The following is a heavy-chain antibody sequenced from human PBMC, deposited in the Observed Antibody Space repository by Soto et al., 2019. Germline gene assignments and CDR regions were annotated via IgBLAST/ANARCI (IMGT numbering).Heavy chain of an antibody. CDR1: GGSFSGYY. Sequence: PSETLSLTCAVYGGSFSGYYWSWIRQPPGKGLEWIGEINHSGSTNYNPSLKSRVTISVDTSKNQFSLKLSSVTAADTAVYHCARERYDFWSGFIDYWGQGTLVTVSS. J-gene: IGHJ4*02. CDR2: INHSGST. CDR3: ARERYDFWSGFIDY. D-gene: IGHD3-3*01. V-gene: IGHV4-34*01.